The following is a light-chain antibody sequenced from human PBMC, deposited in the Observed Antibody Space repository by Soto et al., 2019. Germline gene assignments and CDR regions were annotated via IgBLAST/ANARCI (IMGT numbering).Light chain of an antibody. CDR2: GAS. CDR3: QHYNNWRPWT. V-gene: IGKV3-15*01. CDR1: QSVSSS. J-gene: IGKJ1*01. Sequence: EIVMTQSPATLSVSPGERATLSFRASQSVSSSLAWYQQKPGQAPRLLIYGASTRATGIPARFSGSGSGTEFTLTISSLQSEDFAIYYCQHYNNWRPWTFGQGTKVEI.